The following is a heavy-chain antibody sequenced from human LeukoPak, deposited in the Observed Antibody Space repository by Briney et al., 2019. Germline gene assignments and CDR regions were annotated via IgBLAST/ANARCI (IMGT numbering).Heavy chain of an antibody. D-gene: IGHD3-22*01. CDR1: GGSVSTYY. V-gene: IGHV4-4*07. Sequence: KPSETLSLTCTVPGGSVSTYYWSWIRQSAGKGLEWIGHISASGSTTYNPSLKSRVSMSVDTSENQFSLKLSSVTAADTAVYYCARQNLGARIVVVIKGAPFDYWGQGTLVTVSS. CDR2: ISASGST. CDR3: ARQNLGARIVVVIKGAPFDY. J-gene: IGHJ4*02.